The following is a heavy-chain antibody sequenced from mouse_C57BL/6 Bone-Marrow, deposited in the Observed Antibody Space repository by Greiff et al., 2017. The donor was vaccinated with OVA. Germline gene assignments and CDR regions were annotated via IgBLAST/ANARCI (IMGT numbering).Heavy chain of an antibody. CDR3: ARGGY. V-gene: IGHV1-7*01. Sequence: VQLQQSGAELAKPGASVKLSCKASGYTFTGDWMHWVKQRPGQGLEWIGYINPGNGYTKYNPKFKGKATLTADKSSSTAYLQLSSLTYEDTAVYYCARGGYWGQGTTLTVSS. CDR2: INPGNGYT. J-gene: IGHJ2*01. CDR1: GYTFTGDW.